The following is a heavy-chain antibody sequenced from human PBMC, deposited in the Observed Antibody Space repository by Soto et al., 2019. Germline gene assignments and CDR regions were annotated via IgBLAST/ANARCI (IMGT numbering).Heavy chain of an antibody. J-gene: IGHJ3*02. V-gene: IGHV1-46*01. CDR3: ARDKYSDHPHHLAI. Sequence: ASVKVSCKASGYTFTSYYMHWVRQAPGQGLEWMGIINPRGGFSTSYAQEFQGRVTMTRDTSTSTVYMELSSLRSEDTAVYYCARDKYSDHPHHLAIWGKGTMVTVAS. CDR2: INPRGGFST. D-gene: IGHD4-4*01. CDR1: GYTFTSYY.